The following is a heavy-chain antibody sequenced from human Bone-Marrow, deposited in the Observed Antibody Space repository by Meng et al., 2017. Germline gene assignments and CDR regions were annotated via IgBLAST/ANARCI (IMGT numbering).Heavy chain of an antibody. J-gene: IGHJ4*02. D-gene: IGHD5-18*01. CDR1: GVTLSSYA. CDR2: IIPIFGTA. V-gene: IGHV1-69*06. CDR3: ARGGYSYGLVGIFDY. Sequence: QRVQTGAEGKRPGSSVKVSCTASGVTLSSYAISWVRQAPGQGLEWTGGIIPIFGTANYAQKFQGRVTITADKSTSTAYMELSSLRSEDTAVYYCARGGYSYGLVGIFDYWGQGTLVTVSS.